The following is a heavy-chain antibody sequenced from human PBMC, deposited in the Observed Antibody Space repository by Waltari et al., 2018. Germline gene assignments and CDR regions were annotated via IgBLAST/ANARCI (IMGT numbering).Heavy chain of an antibody. D-gene: IGHD2-15*01. CDR2: IYYSGST. CDR1: VGSISSGGSY. Sequence: QVQLQESGPGLVKPSQTLSLTCTVSVGSISSGGSYWSWVRQHPGKGLEWIGYIYYSGSTYYNPSLKSRVTISVDTSKNQFSLKLSSVTAADTAVYYCARDLAPSRGGSCYFDYWGQGTLVTVSS. CDR3: ARDLAPSRGGSCYFDY. V-gene: IGHV4-31*03. J-gene: IGHJ4*02.